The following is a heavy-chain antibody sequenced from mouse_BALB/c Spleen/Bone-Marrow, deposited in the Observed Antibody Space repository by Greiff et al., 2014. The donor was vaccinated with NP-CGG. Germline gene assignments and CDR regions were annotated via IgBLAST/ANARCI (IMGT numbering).Heavy chain of an antibody. CDR2: ILPGSGST. CDR3: AKGARTWYFDV. J-gene: IGHJ1*01. Sequence: VQLQESGAELMKPGASVKISCKATGYTFSSYWIEWVKQRPGHGLEWIGEILPGSGSTNYNEKFKGKATFTADTSSNTAYMQLSSLTSEDSAVYYCAKGARTWYFDVWGAGTTVTVSS. V-gene: IGHV1-9*01. CDR1: GYTFSSYW.